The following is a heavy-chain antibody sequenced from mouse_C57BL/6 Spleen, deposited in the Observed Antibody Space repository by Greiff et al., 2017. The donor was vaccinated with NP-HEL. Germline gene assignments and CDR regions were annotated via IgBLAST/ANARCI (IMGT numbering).Heavy chain of an antibody. CDR3: ATSWDGGYYLDY. Sequence: VQLQQSGAELVKPGASVKISCKASGYAFSSYWMNWVKQRPGKGLEWIGQIYPGDGDTNYNGKFKGKATLTADKSSSTAYMQLSSLTSEDSAVYFCATSWDGGYYLDYWGQGTTLTVSS. CDR2: IYPGDGDT. V-gene: IGHV1-80*01. D-gene: IGHD4-1*01. J-gene: IGHJ2*01. CDR1: GYAFSSYW.